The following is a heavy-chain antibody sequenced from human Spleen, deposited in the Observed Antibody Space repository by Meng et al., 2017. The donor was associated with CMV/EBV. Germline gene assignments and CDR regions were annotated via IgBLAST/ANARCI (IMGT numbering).Heavy chain of an antibody. D-gene: IGHD4-23*01. CDR3: ARIYYGGKAIDY. V-gene: IGHV5-51*01. Sequence: GESLKISCKGAGYTFNNYWIGWVRQMPGKGLEWMGVIYPGDSDIRYSPSFQGQVTISADKSISTAYLQWSSLKASDTAMYYCARIYYGGKAIDYWGQGTLVTVSS. CDR1: GYTFNNYW. CDR2: IYPGDSDI. J-gene: IGHJ4*02.